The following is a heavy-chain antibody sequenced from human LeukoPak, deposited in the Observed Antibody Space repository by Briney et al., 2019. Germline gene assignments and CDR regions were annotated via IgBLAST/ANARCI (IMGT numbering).Heavy chain of an antibody. J-gene: IGHJ5*02. D-gene: IGHD3-3*01. V-gene: IGHV1-2*02. Sequence: ASVKVSCKASGYTFTGYYMHWVRQAPGQGLEWMGWINPNSGGTNYAQKFQGRVTMTRDTSISTAYMELSRLRSDDTAVYYCAREDDFWSGYSGWFDPWGQGTLLTVSS. CDR3: AREDDFWSGYSGWFDP. CDR2: INPNSGGT. CDR1: GYTFTGYY.